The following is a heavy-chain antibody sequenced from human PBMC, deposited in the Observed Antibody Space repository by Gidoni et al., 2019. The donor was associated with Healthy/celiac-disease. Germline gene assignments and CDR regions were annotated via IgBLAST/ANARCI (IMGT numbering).Heavy chain of an antibody. D-gene: IGHD6-13*01. Sequence: EVKLVESGGGLVQPGGSLRLSCAASGFTFSSYSMNWVRQAPGKGLEWVSYISSSSSTIYYADSVKGRFTISRDNAKNSLYLQMNSLRAEDTAVYYCAREYVLWQQLVGLPAPAYYYYGMDVWGQGTTVTVSS. CDR3: AREYVLWQQLVGLPAPAYYYYGMDV. V-gene: IGHV3-48*01. CDR2: ISSSSSTI. CDR1: GFTFSSYS. J-gene: IGHJ6*02.